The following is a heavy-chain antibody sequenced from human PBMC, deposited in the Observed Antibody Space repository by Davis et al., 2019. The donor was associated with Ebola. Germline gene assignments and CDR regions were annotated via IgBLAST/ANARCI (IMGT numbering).Heavy chain of an antibody. CDR1: GFTFSSYA. D-gene: IGHD6-13*01. J-gene: IGHJ6*02. CDR3: AKEIFSREQLGYYGMDV. V-gene: IGHV3-23*01. Sequence: GESLKISCAASGFTFSSYAMSWVRQAPGKGLEWVSAISGSGGSTYYADSVKGRFTISRDNSKNTLYLQMNSLRAEDTAVYYCAKEIFSREQLGYYGMDVWGQGTTVTVSS. CDR2: ISGSGGST.